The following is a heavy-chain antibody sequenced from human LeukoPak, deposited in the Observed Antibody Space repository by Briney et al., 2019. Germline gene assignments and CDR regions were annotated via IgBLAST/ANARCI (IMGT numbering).Heavy chain of an antibody. J-gene: IGHJ6*02. CDR3: ARQYYFVSGSYYNVPSGDYYYGMDV. Sequence: GESLKISCKGSGYKFTSYWIAWVRQMPGTGLEWMGIIYPGDSDTRYSPSFQGQVTISADKSITTAHLQWSSLSASDTAMYYCARQYYFVSGSYYNVPSGDYYYGMDVWGQGTTVTVSS. V-gene: IGHV5-51*01. CDR1: GYKFTSYW. D-gene: IGHD3-10*01. CDR2: IYPGDSDT.